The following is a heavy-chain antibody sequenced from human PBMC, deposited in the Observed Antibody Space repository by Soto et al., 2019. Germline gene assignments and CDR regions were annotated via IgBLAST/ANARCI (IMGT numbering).Heavy chain of an antibody. Sequence: VRAGGSLRLSCATSGFSFNDYAMYWVRQAPGQGLEWVAIISSDGHHQFYLDNLRGRFTVSRDNSKNTLYLQMNSLRPEDTAVYYCSRGTYYPQSSGLHADYWGPGTVVTVSS. V-gene: IGHV3-30*03. CDR1: GFSFNDYA. D-gene: IGHD3-22*01. J-gene: IGHJ4*02. CDR2: ISSDGHHQ. CDR3: SRGTYYPQSSGLHADY.